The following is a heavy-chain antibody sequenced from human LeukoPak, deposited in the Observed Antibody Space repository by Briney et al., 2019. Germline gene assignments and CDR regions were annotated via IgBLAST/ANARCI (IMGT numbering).Heavy chain of an antibody. CDR3: ARVTMVRGVTHYYYYYYMDV. D-gene: IGHD3-10*01. V-gene: IGHV4-61*05. Sequence: SETLSLTCTVSGGSISSSSHYWGWIRQSPGKGLEWTGYIYYSGSTNYNPSLKSRVTISVDTSKNQFSLKLSSVTAADTAVYYCARVTMVRGVTHYYYYYYMDVWGKGTTVTISS. J-gene: IGHJ6*03. CDR1: GGSISSSSHY. CDR2: IYYSGST.